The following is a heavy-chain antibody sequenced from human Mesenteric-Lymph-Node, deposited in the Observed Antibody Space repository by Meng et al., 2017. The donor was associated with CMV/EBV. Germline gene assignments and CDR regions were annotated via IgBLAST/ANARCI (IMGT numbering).Heavy chain of an antibody. V-gene: IGHV3-23*01. J-gene: IGHJ3*02. Sequence: GESLKISCAASGFTFSSYWMSWVRQAPGKGLEWVSLVSTSGGSTYYADSVEGRFTISRDNSKNTVFLQMNSLRAEDTAVYYCAKGSSRHPAFDIWGQGTMVTVSS. CDR3: AKGSSRHPAFDI. CDR2: VSTSGGST. CDR1: GFTFSSYW.